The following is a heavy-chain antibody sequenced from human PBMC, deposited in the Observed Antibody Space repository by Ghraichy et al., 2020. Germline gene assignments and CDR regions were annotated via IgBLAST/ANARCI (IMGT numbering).Heavy chain of an antibody. CDR2: ISGNGGST. D-gene: IGHD1-20*01. V-gene: IGHV3-23*01. CDR1: GFTFRSYA. CDR3: AKDGGYNWNYFDS. Sequence: GGSLRLSCAASGFTFRSYAMAWVRQVPGRGLEWLLSISGNGGSTYYADSAKGRFTISRDTSKNTVYLQINSLRAEDTAVYYCAKDGGYNWNYFDSWGQGTLVTVSS. J-gene: IGHJ4*02.